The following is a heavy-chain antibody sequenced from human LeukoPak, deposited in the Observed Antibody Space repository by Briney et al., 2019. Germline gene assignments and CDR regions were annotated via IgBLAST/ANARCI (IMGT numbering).Heavy chain of an antibody. CDR1: GYTFTSYA. CDR2: ISAYNGNT. J-gene: IGHJ6*03. Sequence: GASVKVSCKASGYTFTSYAMNWVRQAPGQGLEWMGWISAYNGNTNYAQKLQGRVTMTTDTSTSTAYMELRSLRSDDTAVYYCARDVDTATADYYYYYMDVWGKGTTVTISS. D-gene: IGHD5-18*01. CDR3: ARDVDTATADYYYYYMDV. V-gene: IGHV1-18*01.